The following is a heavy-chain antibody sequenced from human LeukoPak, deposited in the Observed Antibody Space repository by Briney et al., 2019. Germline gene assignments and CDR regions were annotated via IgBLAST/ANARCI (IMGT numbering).Heavy chain of an antibody. CDR3: AKDRASRITILGVVAPYFDY. V-gene: IGHV3-23*01. CDR1: GFTFSSYA. J-gene: IGHJ4*02. Sequence: PGGSLRLSCAASGFTFSSYAMSWVRQAPGKGLEWVSAISGSGGSTYYADSVKGRFTISRDNSKNTLYLQMNSLRAEDTAVYYCAKDRASRITILGVVAPYFDYWGQGTLVTVSS. CDR2: ISGSGGST. D-gene: IGHD3-3*01.